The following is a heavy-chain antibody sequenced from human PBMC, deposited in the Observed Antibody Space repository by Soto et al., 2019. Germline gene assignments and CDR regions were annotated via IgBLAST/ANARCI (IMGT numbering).Heavy chain of an antibody. CDR1: GYTFTDYD. J-gene: IGHJ4*02. D-gene: IGHD2-21*02. CDR2: MSPDSGNA. CDR3: EVTTGY. V-gene: IGHV1-8*01. Sequence: QVHVVQSRTEVKKPVASVKVSCKTSGYTFTDYDINWVRQTTGQGLEWMGWMSPDSGNAGYAQQFQGRVTMTSNTSTSTAYMELRSLRSEDTAMYYCEVTTGYWGQGTMVTVSP.